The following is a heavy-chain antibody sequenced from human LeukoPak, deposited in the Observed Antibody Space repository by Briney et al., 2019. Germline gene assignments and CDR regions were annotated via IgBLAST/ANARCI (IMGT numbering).Heavy chain of an antibody. J-gene: IGHJ4*02. D-gene: IGHD3-3*01. CDR3: ARDGSGSWNDY. CDR2: INPYNGNT. CDR1: GGTFSSYA. Sequence: ASVKVSCKASGGTFSSYAISWVRQAPGQGLEWMGWINPYNGNTDSAQKFQGRVTMATDTSTSTAYMELRSLRSDDTAVYFCARDGSGSWNDYWGQGTLVTVSS. V-gene: IGHV1-18*01.